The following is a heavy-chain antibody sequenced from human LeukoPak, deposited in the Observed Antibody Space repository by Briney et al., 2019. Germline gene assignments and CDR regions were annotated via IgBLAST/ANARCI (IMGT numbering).Heavy chain of an antibody. CDR1: GGSISSYY. J-gene: IGHJ6*03. D-gene: IGHD5-12*01. CDR2: IYYTGST. CDR3: ARVVYSGYDFRGAMDV. Sequence: PSETLSLTCTISGGSISSYYWSWIWQPPGKGLEWIGYIYYTGSTNHNPSLKSRVTISVDTSKNQFTLKLSSVTAADTAVYYCARVVYSGYDFRGAMDVWDKGTTVTVSS. V-gene: IGHV4-59*01.